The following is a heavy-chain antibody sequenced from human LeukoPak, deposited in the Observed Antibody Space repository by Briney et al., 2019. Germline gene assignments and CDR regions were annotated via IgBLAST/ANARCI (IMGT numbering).Heavy chain of an antibody. CDR3: ARVGDHYHWYLDL. CDR1: GFSVSTNY. V-gene: IGHV3-53*01. Sequence: PGGSLRLSCAASGFSVSTNYMNWVRQAPGKGLEWVSILYSGSSTYYTDCVKGRFTISRDNSRNTLYLHMTNLRAEDTAVYYCARVGDHYHWYLDLWGRGSLLTVSS. D-gene: IGHD3-10*01. CDR2: LYSGSST. J-gene: IGHJ2*01.